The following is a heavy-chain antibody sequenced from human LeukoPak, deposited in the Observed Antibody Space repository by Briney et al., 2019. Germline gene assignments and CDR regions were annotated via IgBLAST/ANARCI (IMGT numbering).Heavy chain of an antibody. J-gene: IGHJ4*02. D-gene: IGHD1-26*01. V-gene: IGHV4-34*01. CDR1: GGSFSGYY. CDR3: AKVGIVGASHAPLADMWDDY. CDR2: INHSGST. Sequence: PSETLSLTCAVYGGSFSGYYWSWIRQPPGKGLEWIGEINHSGSTNYNPSLKSRVTISVDTSKNQFSLKLSSVTAADTAVYYCAKVGIVGASHAPLADMWDDYWGQGTLVTVSS.